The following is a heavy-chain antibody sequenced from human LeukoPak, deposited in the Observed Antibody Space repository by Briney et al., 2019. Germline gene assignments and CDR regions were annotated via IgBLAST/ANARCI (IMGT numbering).Heavy chain of an antibody. J-gene: IGHJ4*02. CDR1: GYTFTSYS. V-gene: IGHV7-4-1*02. Sequence: ASVKVSCTASGYTFTSYSMNWVRQAPGQGLQYMGWINTNTGNPTYAQGFTGRFVFSLDTSVTTAYLQISSLKAEDTAVYYCARDYYFDYWGQGTLVTVSS. CDR2: INTNTGNP. CDR3: ARDYYFDY.